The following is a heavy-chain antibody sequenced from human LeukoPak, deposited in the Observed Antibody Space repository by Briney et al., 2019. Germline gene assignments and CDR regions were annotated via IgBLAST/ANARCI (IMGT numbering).Heavy chain of an antibody. CDR1: GGTFSSYA. J-gene: IGHJ6*03. CDR3: ARVESRQVVPPYYYYMDI. CDR2: IIPIFGTA. D-gene: IGHD6-6*01. Sequence: GSSVKVSCKASGGTFSSYAISWVRQAPGQGLEWMGGIIPIFGTANYAQKFQGRVTITTDESTSTAYMELSSLRSEDTAVYYCARVESRQVVPPYYYYMDIWGKGTTVTVSS. V-gene: IGHV1-69*05.